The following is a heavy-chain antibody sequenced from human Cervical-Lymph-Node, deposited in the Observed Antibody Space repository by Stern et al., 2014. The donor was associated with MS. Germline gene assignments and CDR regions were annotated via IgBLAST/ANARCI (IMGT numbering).Heavy chain of an antibody. J-gene: IGHJ4*02. Sequence: VQLVESGGGVVPPGRSLRLSCAASGFTFSSYGMHWVRQAPGKGLEWVAVIWYDGSNNYYADSVQGRFTISRDNSQNTLYLQMNSLRAEDTAVYYCARDGPDSSGYYWFWDYWGQGTLVTVSS. CDR3: ARDGPDSSGYYWFWDY. CDR2: IWYDGSNN. CDR1: GFTFSSYG. D-gene: IGHD3-22*01. V-gene: IGHV3-33*01.